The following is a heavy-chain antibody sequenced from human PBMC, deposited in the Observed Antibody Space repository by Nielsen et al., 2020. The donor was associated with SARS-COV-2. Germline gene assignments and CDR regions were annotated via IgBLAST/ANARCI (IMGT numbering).Heavy chain of an antibody. CDR2: INPNSGGT. Sequence: ASVKVSCKASGYTFTGYYIHWVRQAPGQGLEWMGWINPNSGGTNYAQKFQGRVTLTRDTSINTAYMELGGLRSDDTAVYYCARDPTMTMTWYFDFWDRGTLVTVSS. D-gene: IGHD4/OR15-4a*01. CDR1: GYTFTGYY. J-gene: IGHJ2*01. CDR3: ARDPTMTMTWYFDF. V-gene: IGHV1-2*02.